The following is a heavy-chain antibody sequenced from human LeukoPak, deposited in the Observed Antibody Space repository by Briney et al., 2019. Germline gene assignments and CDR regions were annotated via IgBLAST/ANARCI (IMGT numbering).Heavy chain of an antibody. D-gene: IGHD2-15*01. Sequence: PSETLSLTCTVSGGSIRSYYWSWIRQPPGKGLEWGGYIFYSGTTDSNPSLKSRVTISVDTSKNQFSLKLSSVTAADTAVYYCARTYCSGGSCHFDYWGQGTLVTASS. CDR2: IFYSGTT. J-gene: IGHJ4*02. CDR3: ARTYCSGGSCHFDY. V-gene: IGHV4-59*08. CDR1: GGSIRSYY.